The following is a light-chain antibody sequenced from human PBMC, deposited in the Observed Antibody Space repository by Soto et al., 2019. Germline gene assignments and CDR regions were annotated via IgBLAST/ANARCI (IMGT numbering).Light chain of an antibody. V-gene: IGKV1-5*01. Sequence: DIQMTQSPSTLSASVGDRVTITCRASQTIYSWLAWYQQKPGTAPKLLIFDASSLNSGVPSRFSGSGSGTKFTLTISSLQPDDFATYYCQQYNSNWTFGQGTKVDIK. CDR3: QQYNSNWT. J-gene: IGKJ1*01. CDR1: QTIYSW. CDR2: DAS.